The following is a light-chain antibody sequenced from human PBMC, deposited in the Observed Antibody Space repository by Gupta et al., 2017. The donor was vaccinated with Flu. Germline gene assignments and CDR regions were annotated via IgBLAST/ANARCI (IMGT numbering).Light chain of an antibody. V-gene: IGKV3-11*01. Sequence: EIVLTQSPATLSLSPGERATLSCRASQSISSYLAWYQQKTDQAPRLLIYDASHRATGIPARFSGSGTDFTLTISRIEPEDFAVYYCQQRNNWPRTFGQGTKLEIK. CDR1: QSISSY. CDR3: QQRNNWPRT. CDR2: DAS. J-gene: IGKJ2*01.